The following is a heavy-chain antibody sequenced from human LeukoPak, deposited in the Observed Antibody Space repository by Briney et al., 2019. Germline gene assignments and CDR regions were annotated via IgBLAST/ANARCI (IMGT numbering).Heavy chain of an antibody. V-gene: IGHV1-2*02. Sequence: ASVEVSCKASGYTFTGYYMHWVRQAPGQGLEWMGWINSNSGGTNYAQKFQGRVTVTRDTSTSTAYMELSSLRSDDTAVYYCARRGTAVAGPHVDYWGQGTLVTVSS. CDR1: GYTFTGYY. J-gene: IGHJ4*02. D-gene: IGHD6-13*01. CDR3: ARRGTAVAGPHVDY. CDR2: INSNSGGT.